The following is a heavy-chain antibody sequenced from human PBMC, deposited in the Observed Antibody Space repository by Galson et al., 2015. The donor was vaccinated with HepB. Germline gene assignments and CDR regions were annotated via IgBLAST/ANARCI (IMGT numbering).Heavy chain of an antibody. CDR2: ISYDGSNK. J-gene: IGHJ6*02. Sequence: SLRLSCAASGFTFSSYGMHWVRQAPGKGLEWVAVISYDGSNKYYADSVKGRFTISRDNSKNTLHLQMNSLRAEDTAVYYCAKVGATPPYYYYGMDVWGQGTTVTVSS. CDR1: GFTFSSYG. CDR3: AKVGATPPYYYYGMDV. D-gene: IGHD1-26*01. V-gene: IGHV3-30*18.